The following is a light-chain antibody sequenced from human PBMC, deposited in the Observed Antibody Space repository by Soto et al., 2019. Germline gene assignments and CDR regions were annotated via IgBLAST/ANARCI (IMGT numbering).Light chain of an antibody. CDR1: QSINDW. J-gene: IGKJ1*01. V-gene: IGKV1-5*03. Sequence: DIQMTQSPSTLSASVGDRVSITCRASQSINDWLAWYQQKPGKAPKVLIYKASALESGVPARFSGSGSGTEFTLTISSLQPDDFATYYCQHYGAFGQGTKVAIK. CDR2: KAS. CDR3: QHYGA.